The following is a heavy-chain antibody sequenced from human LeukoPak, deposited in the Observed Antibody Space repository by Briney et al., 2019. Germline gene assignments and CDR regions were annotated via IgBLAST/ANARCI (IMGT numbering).Heavy chain of an antibody. CDR3: ARQGRCSGGSCYRGYYFDY. CDR2: IYYSGST. V-gene: IGHV4-39*01. D-gene: IGHD2-15*01. J-gene: IGHJ4*02. Sequence: KPSETLSLTCTVSGGSISSSSYYWGWIRQPPGKGLEWIGGIYYSGSTYYNPSLKSRVTISVDTSKNQFSLKLSSVTAADTAVYYCARQGRCSGGSCYRGYYFDYWGQGTLVTVSS. CDR1: GGSISSSSYY.